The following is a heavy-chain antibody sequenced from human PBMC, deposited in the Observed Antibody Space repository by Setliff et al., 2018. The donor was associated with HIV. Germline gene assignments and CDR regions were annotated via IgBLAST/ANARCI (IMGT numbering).Heavy chain of an antibody. CDR1: GGTFSSYA. Sequence: SVKVSCKASGGTFSSYAISWVRQAPGQGLEWMGGIIPIFGTANYAQKFQGRVTITADESTSTAYMELSSLRSEDTAVYYCASDNPTSISSGWYGWRYYYYMDVWGKGTTVTVSS. CDR2: IIPIFGTA. V-gene: IGHV1-69*13. J-gene: IGHJ6*03. D-gene: IGHD6-19*01. CDR3: ASDNPTSISSGWYGWRYYYYMDV.